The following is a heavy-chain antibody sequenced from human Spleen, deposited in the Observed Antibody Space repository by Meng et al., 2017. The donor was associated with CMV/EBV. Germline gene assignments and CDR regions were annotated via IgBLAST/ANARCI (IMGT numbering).Heavy chain of an antibody. Sequence: SETLSLTCTVSGGSISSDGYYWSGIRREPGKGLEWIGYISHSGSTYSNPSVKSPVAISVDRSKNQFYLKVSSVTAADAAVYYCARSRSSSTSWYYYRMDVWGQGTTVTVSS. CDR3: ARSRSSSTSWYYYRMDV. CDR1: GGSISSDGYY. CDR2: ISHSGST. D-gene: IGHD6-13*01. V-gene: IGHV4-31*01. J-gene: IGHJ6*02.